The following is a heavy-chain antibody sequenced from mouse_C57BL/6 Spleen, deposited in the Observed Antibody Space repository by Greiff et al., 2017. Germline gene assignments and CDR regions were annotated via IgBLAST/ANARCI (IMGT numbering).Heavy chain of an antibody. CDR3: VRHGLHGYFDY. CDR1: GFSFNTYA. J-gene: IGHJ2*01. CDR2: IRSKSNNYAT. Sequence: EVKLVESGGGLVQPKGSLKLSCAASGFSFNTYAMNWVRQAPGKGLEWVARIRSKSNNYATYYADSVKDRFTISRDDSESMLYLQMNNLKTEDTDMYYCVRHGLHGYFDYWGQGTTLTVSS. D-gene: IGHD6-2*01. V-gene: IGHV10-1*01.